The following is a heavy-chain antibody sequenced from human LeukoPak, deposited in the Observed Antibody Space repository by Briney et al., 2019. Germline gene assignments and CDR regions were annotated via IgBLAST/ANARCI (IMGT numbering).Heavy chain of an antibody. D-gene: IGHD4-4*01. CDR2: IISSAAST. CDR1: GLTFGDYA. CDR3: AKSAPSKY. Sequence: GESLNISCTVSGLTFGDYAMSWVRQAPGKGLEWVSHIISSAASTDYADSVNGRFTISRDNSKNTLYLQMTSLRAEDTAVYYCAKSAPSKYWGQGTLVTVSS. V-gene: IGHV3-23*01. J-gene: IGHJ4*02.